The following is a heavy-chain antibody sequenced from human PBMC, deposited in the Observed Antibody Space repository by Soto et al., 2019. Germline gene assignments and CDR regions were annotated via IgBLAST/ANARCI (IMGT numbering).Heavy chain of an antibody. J-gene: IGHJ5*02. CDR2: IKTKTDGGTT. D-gene: IGHD3-22*01. CDR1: GFTFRNAW. Sequence: GGSLRLSCAASGFTFRNAWMSWVRQAPWKGLEWVGRIKTKTDGGTTDYAAPVKGRFTISRDDSKNTLYLQINSLKTEDTAVYYCTIPRGPMIRPWGQGTLVTVSS. CDR3: TIPRGPMIRP. V-gene: IGHV3-15*01.